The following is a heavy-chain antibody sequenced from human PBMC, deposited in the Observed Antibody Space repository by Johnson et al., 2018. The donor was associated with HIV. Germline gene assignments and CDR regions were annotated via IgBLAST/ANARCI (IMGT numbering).Heavy chain of an antibody. Sequence: VQLVESGGGLVQPGGSLRLSCAASGFTFSSYDMHWVRQATGKGLEWVANIKQDGSEKYYVDSVKGRFTISRDNAKNSLYLQLNSLRAEDTAVYYCARAYSYVAFDIWCQGTMVTVSS. CDR2: IKQDGSEK. CDR1: GFTFSSYD. D-gene: IGHD5-18*01. J-gene: IGHJ3*02. CDR3: ARAYSYVAFDI. V-gene: IGHV3-7*01.